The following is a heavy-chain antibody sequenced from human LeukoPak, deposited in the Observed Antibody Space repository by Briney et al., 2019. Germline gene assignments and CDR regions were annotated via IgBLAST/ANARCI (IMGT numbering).Heavy chain of an antibody. D-gene: IGHD3-22*01. V-gene: IGHV3-23*01. CDR3: ARNTSGFKLGDAFDI. CDR2: ISGSAYST. CDR1: GFTFSSYA. Sequence: GGSLRLSCAASGFTFSSYAMTWVRQAPGKGLEWISAISGSAYSTSYADSVKGRFTISRDNSRNTLYLQMNSLRAEDTAIYYCARNTSGFKLGDAFDIWGQGTMVTVSS. J-gene: IGHJ3*02.